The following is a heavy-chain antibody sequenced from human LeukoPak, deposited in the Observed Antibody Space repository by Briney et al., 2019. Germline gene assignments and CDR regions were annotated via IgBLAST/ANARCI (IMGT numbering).Heavy chain of an antibody. CDR2: IYSGGRT. V-gene: IGHV3-66*01. D-gene: IGHD3-10*01. CDR3: ASPASSGEHGSYLFAY. J-gene: IGHJ4*02. Sequence: GGSLRLSCAASGFTVSNTYMSWVRQAPGKGLEWVSVIYSGGRTYYADSVKDRFAISRDASKNTLYLQMNSLRAEDTAVYYCASPASSGEHGSYLFAYWGQGTLVTVSS. CDR1: GFTVSNTY.